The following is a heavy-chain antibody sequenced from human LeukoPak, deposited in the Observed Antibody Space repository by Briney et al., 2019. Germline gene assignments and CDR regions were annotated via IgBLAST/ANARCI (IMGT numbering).Heavy chain of an antibody. CDR3: ARQWGGVYSSSRGFDY. CDR1: GYTFTSYG. J-gene: IGHJ4*02. D-gene: IGHD6-13*01. V-gene: IGHV1-18*01. CDR2: ISAYNGNT. Sequence: ASVKVSCKASGYTFTSYGISWVRQAPGQGLEWMGWISAYNGNTNYAQKLQGRVTMTTDTSTSTAYMELRSLRSDDTAVYYCARQWGGVYSSSRGFDYWGQGTLVTVSS.